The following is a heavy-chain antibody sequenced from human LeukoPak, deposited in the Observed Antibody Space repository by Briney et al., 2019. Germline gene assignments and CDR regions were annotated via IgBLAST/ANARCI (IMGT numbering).Heavy chain of an antibody. Sequence: GRSLRLSCAASGFTFSSHGMHWVRQAPGKGLEWVAIISYDGSNKYYADSVKGRFTISRDNSKNTLYLQMNSLRAEDSALYYCAKDLGTVTTRWFDPRGQGTLVTVSS. CDR1: GFTFSSHG. J-gene: IGHJ5*02. CDR3: AKDLGTVTTRWFDP. D-gene: IGHD4-17*01. V-gene: IGHV3-30*18. CDR2: ISYDGSNK.